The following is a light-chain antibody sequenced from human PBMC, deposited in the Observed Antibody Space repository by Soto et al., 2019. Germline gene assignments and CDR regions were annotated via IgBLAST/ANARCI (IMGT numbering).Light chain of an antibody. J-gene: IGLJ1*01. Sequence: QSVLTQPASVSGSPGQSITISCTGTSSDVGAYDYVSWYQQYPGKAPKLMIYDVTDRPSGVSNRFSGSKSGNTASLTISGLQAEDEADYYCSSYTTSNTRQIVFGTGTKVTVL. CDR3: SSYTTSNTRQIV. CDR2: DVT. V-gene: IGLV2-14*03. CDR1: SSDVGAYDY.